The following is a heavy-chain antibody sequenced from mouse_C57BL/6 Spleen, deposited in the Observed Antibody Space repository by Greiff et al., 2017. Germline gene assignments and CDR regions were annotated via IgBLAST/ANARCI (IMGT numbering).Heavy chain of an antibody. CDR2: INPSTGGT. J-gene: IGHJ2*01. D-gene: IGHD1-1*01. CDR1: GYSFTGYY. CDR3: ARGLYCYGSSPTFDY. Sequence: VQLQQSGPELVKPGASVKISCKASGYSFTGYYMHWVKQSSEKSLEWIGEINPSTGGTSYNQKFKGKATLTVDKSSSPAYMQLKSLTSEDSAVYYCARGLYCYGSSPTFDYWGHGTTLTVSS. V-gene: IGHV1-43*01.